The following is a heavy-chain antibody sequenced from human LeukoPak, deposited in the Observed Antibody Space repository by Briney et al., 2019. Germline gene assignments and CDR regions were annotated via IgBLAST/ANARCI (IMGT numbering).Heavy chain of an antibody. D-gene: IGHD3-22*01. CDR3: AREVDNTMIP. CDR2: ISSSSIYI. J-gene: IGHJ5*02. V-gene: IGHV3-21*01. CDR1: GFTFSSYS. Sequence: GSLRLSCAASGFTFSSYSMNWVRQAPGKGLEWASSISSSSIYIYYADSVKGRFTISRDNAKNSLYLQMNSLRAEDTAVYYCAREVDNTMIPWGQGTLVTVSS.